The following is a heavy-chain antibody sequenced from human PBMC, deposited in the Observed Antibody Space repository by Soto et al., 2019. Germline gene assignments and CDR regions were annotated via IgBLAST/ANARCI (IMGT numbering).Heavy chain of an antibody. CDR1: GFTFSSYG. CDR2: ISYDGSNK. J-gene: IGHJ4*02. CDR3: AKAGGYCSGGSCHNYFDY. Sequence: SLRLSCAASGFTFSSYGMHWVRQAPGKGLEWVAVISYDGSNKYYADSVKGRFTISRDNSKNTLYLQMNSLRAEDTAVYYCAKAGGYCSGGSCHNYFDYWGQGTLVTVSS. V-gene: IGHV3-30*18. D-gene: IGHD2-15*01.